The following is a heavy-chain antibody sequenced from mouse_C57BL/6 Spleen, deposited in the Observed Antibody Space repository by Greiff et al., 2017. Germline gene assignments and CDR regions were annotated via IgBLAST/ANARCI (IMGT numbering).Heavy chain of an antibody. J-gene: IGHJ4*01. CDR2: IYPGSGNT. V-gene: IGHV1-76*01. CDR3: ARLGSNYDYAMDY. CDR1: GYTFTDYY. Sequence: QVQLQQSGAELVRPGASVKLSCKASGYTFTDYYINWVKQRPGQGLEWIARIYPGSGNTYYNEKFKGKATLTAEKSSSTAYMQLSSLTSEDSAVYFCARLGSNYDYAMDYWGQGTSVTVSS. D-gene: IGHD2-5*01.